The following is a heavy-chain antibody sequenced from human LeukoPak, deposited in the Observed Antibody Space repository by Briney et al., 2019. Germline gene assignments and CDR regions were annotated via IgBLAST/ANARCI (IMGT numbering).Heavy chain of an antibody. Sequence: GGSLRLSCAASGFTFGDYAMSWFRQAPGKGLEWVGFIRNKARGGTTEYAASLRGRFTISRDDSKSIAYLQMNSLKSEDTAMYYCSALTPGVVVAVPFDPWGQGTLVTVSS. J-gene: IGHJ5*02. CDR1: GFTFGDYA. V-gene: IGHV3-49*03. CDR2: IRNKARGGTT. CDR3: SALTPGVVVAVPFDP. D-gene: IGHD2-15*01.